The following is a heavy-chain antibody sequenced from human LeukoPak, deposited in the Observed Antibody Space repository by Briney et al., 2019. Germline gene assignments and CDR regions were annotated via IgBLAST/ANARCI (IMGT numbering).Heavy chain of an antibody. D-gene: IGHD2-15*01. V-gene: IGHV4-59*08. Sequence: SETLSLTCTVSGGSISRYYWRWIRQPPGEGLECIGFINFSGGTNSNPSLNSRVTISVDTSKIQCSLSLKYVTAADTAVYYCARLGFCSGGNCHTDYWGQGTLVTVSS. CDR1: GGSISRYY. CDR3: ARLGFCSGGNCHTDY. J-gene: IGHJ4*02. CDR2: INFSGGT.